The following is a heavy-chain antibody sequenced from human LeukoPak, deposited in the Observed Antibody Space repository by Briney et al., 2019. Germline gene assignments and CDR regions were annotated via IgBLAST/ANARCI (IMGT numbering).Heavy chain of an antibody. CDR2: INSGSSSM. Sequence: GGSLRLSCAASGFTFSIYSMNWVRQAPGKGLEGISYINSGSSSMYYADSVKGRFTISRDNAQNSLYLQMNSLRDEDTAVYYCARDLDRYCSGSGCYPWGQGTLVTVSS. CDR3: ARDLDRYCSGSGCYP. V-gene: IGHV3-48*02. D-gene: IGHD2-15*01. J-gene: IGHJ5*02. CDR1: GFTFSIYS.